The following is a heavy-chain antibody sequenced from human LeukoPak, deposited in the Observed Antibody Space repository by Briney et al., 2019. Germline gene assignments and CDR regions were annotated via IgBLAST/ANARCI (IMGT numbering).Heavy chain of an antibody. Sequence: GGSLRLSCVGSGFSFSDTWMSWVRQSPGKGLEWVGRIKSKTDGGTTDYAAPVKGRFTISRDDSKNTLYLQMNSLKTEDTAVYYCTTTYYDILTGYYPNSQIDYWGQGTLVTVSS. CDR3: TTTYYDILTGYYPNSQIDY. V-gene: IGHV3-15*01. J-gene: IGHJ4*02. D-gene: IGHD3-9*01. CDR1: GFSFSDTW. CDR2: IKSKTDGGTT.